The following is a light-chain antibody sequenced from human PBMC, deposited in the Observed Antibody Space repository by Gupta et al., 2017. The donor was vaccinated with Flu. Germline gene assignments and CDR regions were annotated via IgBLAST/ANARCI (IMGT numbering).Light chain of an antibody. CDR1: KLGDKY. J-gene: IGLJ1*01. Sequence: SYELTQPPSLSVPPGQTASITCSGDKLGDKYACWYQQKPGQSPVLVIYQDSKRPSGNPERFSGSNSGNTATLTISETQAMDEADYYCQAWDSRTLYVFGNGTKVTV. V-gene: IGLV3-1*01. CDR3: QAWDSRTLYV. CDR2: QDS.